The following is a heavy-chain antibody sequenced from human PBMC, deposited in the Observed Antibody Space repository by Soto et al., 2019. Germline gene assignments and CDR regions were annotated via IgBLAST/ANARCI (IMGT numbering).Heavy chain of an antibody. J-gene: IGHJ4*02. CDR3: ARDPYLTGSSTDRSSG. D-gene: IGHD1-20*01. Sequence: GGSLRLSCAASGFTFSSYSMNWVRQAPGKGLEWVSYISSSSSTIYYADSVKGRFTISRDNAKNSLYLQMNSLRAEDTAVYYCARDPYLTGSSTDRSSGWGQGTLVTVSS. V-gene: IGHV3-48*01. CDR1: GFTFSSYS. CDR2: ISSSSSTI.